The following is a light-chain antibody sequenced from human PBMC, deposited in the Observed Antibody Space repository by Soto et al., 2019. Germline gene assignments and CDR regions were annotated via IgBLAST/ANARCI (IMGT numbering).Light chain of an antibody. Sequence: DIQMTQSPSSLSASVGDRVTITCRASQSISSYLNWYQQKPGKAPKLLTYTASTLQSGVPSRFSGSGSGTDFTLTISSLQPEDFATYYCQQTYRTPTFGQGTKVEIK. V-gene: IGKV1-39*01. J-gene: IGKJ1*01. CDR1: QSISSY. CDR3: QQTYRTPT. CDR2: TAS.